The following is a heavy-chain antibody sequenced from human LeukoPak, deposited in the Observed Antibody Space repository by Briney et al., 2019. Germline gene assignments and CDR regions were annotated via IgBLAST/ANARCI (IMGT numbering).Heavy chain of an antibody. CDR3: ARGLRSVRGSDAFDI. J-gene: IGHJ3*02. D-gene: IGHD2-15*01. CDR2: ISSSGSTI. Sequence: EGSLRLSCAASGFTFSDYYMTWIRQAPGRGLEWVSYISSSGSTIYYADSVKGRFTISRDNAKNSLYLQMNSLRAEDTAVYYCARGLRSVRGSDAFDIWGQGTMVTVSS. V-gene: IGHV3-11*01. CDR1: GFTFSDYY.